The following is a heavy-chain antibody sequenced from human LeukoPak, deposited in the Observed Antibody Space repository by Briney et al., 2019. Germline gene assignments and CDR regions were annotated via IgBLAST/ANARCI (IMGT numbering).Heavy chain of an antibody. V-gene: IGHV3-23*01. Sequence: GGSLRLSCAASGFTFSSYALIWVRQAPGKGLEWVSTISDGRGSTHYADSVKGRFTISTDNSKNTLYLQVNSLRAEDTAVYYCAKSTDDWYFDLWGRGTLVTVSS. CDR1: GFTFSSYA. CDR2: ISDGRGST. J-gene: IGHJ2*01. CDR3: AKSTDDWYFDL. D-gene: IGHD1-1*01.